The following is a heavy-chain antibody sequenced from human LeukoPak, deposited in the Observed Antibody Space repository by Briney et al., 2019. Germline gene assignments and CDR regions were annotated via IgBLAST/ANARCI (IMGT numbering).Heavy chain of an antibody. V-gene: IGHV4-38-2*02. Sequence: SETLSLTCTVSGYSISSGHYWGWIRQPPGKGLEWIGSMYHSGSTYYNPPLKSRVTISVDTSKNQFSLKLSSVTAADTAVYYCARDTGGVVTAIYWGQGTLVTVSS. CDR1: GYSISSGHY. CDR3: ARDTGGVVTAIY. J-gene: IGHJ4*02. D-gene: IGHD2-21*02. CDR2: MYHSGST.